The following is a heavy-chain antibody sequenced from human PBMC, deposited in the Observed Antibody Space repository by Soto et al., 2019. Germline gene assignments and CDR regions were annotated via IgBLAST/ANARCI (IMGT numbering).Heavy chain of an antibody. CDR3: GRGRASRTSTDLNNCVDP. V-gene: IGHV4-34*01. D-gene: IGHD1-1*01. CDR2: ISPTGST. J-gene: IGHJ5*02. CDR1: GASFSQYH. Sequence: SETLSPSCCVPGASFSQYHCNSILQPPGKRLDWIGEISPTGSTNYNPPLESRVAISVDTSNSRFFLKMTPVTAADTAVYYCGRGRASRTSTDLNNCVDPWGKGIMVTVSS.